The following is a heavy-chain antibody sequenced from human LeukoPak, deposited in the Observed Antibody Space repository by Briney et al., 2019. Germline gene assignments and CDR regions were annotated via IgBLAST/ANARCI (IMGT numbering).Heavy chain of an antibody. CDR3: ARTSYGRDDAFDI. CDR1: GGSISSGSYY. V-gene: IGHV4-61*02. CDR2: IYTSGST. J-gene: IGHJ3*02. D-gene: IGHD4-17*01. Sequence: SETLSLTCTVSGGSISSGSYYWSWIRQPAGKGLEWIGRIYTSGSTNYNPSLKSRVTISVDTFKNQFSLKLSSVTAADTAVYYCARTSYGRDDAFDIWGQGTMVTVSS.